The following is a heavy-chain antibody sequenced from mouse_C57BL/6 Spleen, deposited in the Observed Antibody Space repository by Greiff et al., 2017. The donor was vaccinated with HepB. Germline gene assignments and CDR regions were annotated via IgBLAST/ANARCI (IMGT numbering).Heavy chain of an antibody. D-gene: IGHD1-1*01. J-gene: IGHJ4*01. Sequence: VKLVESGPGLVAPSQSLSNTCTVSGFSFTSYGVHWVRQPPGKGLEWLVVIWSDGSTTYNSALKSRLSISKDTSKSQVFLKMNSLQTDDTAMYYCARSYDGSSWDAMDYWGQGTSVTV. CDR1: GFSFTSYG. CDR3: ARSYDGSSWDAMDY. CDR2: IWSDGST. V-gene: IGHV2-6*03.